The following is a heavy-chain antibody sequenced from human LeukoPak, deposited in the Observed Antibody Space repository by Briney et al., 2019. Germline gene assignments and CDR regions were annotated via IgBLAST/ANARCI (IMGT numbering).Heavy chain of an antibody. D-gene: IGHD5-12*01. CDR2: FDPEDGET. CDR1: GYTLTDLS. J-gene: IGHJ3*01. CDR3: AAARGYASGYHGGAFDL. Sequence: GASVKVSCKVSGYTLTDLSMHWVRQAPGKGLEWMGGFDPEDGETIYAQKFQGRVTMTEDTSTATASMELSSLRSEDTAVYYCAAARGYASGYHGGAFDLWGQGTMVTSSS. V-gene: IGHV1-24*01.